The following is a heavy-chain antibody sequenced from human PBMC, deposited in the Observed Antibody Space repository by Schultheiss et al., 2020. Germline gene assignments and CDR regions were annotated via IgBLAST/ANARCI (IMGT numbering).Heavy chain of an antibody. CDR1: GFNLRKYA. D-gene: IGHD1-26*01. Sequence: GGSLRLSCATSGFNLRKYAMHWVRQAPGKGLEWVAVISYDGSNKYYADSVKGRFTISRDNSKNTLYLQMNSLRAEDTAVYYCAKDLSSGFDYWGQGTLVTVSS. CDR3: AKDLSSGFDY. CDR2: ISYDGSNK. J-gene: IGHJ4*02. V-gene: IGHV3-33*05.